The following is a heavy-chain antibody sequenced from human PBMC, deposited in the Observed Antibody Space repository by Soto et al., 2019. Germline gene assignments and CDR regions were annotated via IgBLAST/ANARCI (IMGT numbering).Heavy chain of an antibody. CDR2: TKNKANRYTT. D-gene: IGHD1-26*01. J-gene: IGHJ4*02. CDR3: ARWVSGSPDN. Sequence: EVQLVESGGGLVQPGGSLRLSCAASGFTLSDHYMDWVRQAPGKGLEWVGRTKNKANRYTTEYAASVNGRFTISRDDSKNSLYLQMTSLKPEDTAVYYCARWVSGSPDNGGQGTLVTVSS. V-gene: IGHV3-72*01. CDR1: GFTLSDHY.